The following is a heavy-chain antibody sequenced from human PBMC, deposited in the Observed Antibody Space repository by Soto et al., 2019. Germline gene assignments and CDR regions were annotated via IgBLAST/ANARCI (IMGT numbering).Heavy chain of an antibody. CDR1: GFTFSSYA. V-gene: IGHV3-23*01. J-gene: IGHJ4*02. D-gene: IGHD3-10*01. CDR3: AKDRELLWFGELLYGPLFDY. Sequence: EVQLLESGGGLVQPGGSLRLFCAASGFTFSSYAMSWVRQAPGKGLEWVSAISGSGGSTYYADSVKGRFTISRDNSKNTLYLQMNSLRAEDTAVYYCAKDRELLWFGELLYGPLFDYWGQGTLVTVSS. CDR2: ISGSGGST.